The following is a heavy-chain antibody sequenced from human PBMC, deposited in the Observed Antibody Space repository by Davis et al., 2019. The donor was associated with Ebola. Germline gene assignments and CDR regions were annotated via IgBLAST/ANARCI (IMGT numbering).Heavy chain of an antibody. J-gene: IGHJ6*02. D-gene: IGHD2-2*01. CDR1: GFIFDTYD. CDR3: ARDHWGCSSTRCFYGMDV. CDR2: IRSSSSYI. V-gene: IGHV3-21*01. Sequence: GESLMISCASSGFIFDTYDMNWVRPAPGKGLEWVSSIRSSSSYIYYADSVKGRFTISRDNAKNSLYLQMNSLRAEDTAVYYCARDHWGCSSTRCFYGMDVWGQGTTVTVSS.